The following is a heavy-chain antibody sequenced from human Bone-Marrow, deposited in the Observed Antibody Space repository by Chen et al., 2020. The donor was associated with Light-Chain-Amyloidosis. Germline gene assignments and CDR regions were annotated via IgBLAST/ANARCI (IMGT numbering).Heavy chain of an antibody. D-gene: IGHD1-26*01. Sequence: EVQLVESGGGLVKPGGSLRLSCAGSGFSFSDYSMNWVRQAPGKGLEWLSYINRSGRSIHYADSVKGRITISRDNGKNSLYLQMNSLRAEDTATYYCAREGVGDTDAFDIWGQGTMIIVSP. V-gene: IGHV3-21*05. CDR1: GFSFSDYS. CDR2: INRSGRSI. J-gene: IGHJ3*02. CDR3: AREGVGDTDAFDI.